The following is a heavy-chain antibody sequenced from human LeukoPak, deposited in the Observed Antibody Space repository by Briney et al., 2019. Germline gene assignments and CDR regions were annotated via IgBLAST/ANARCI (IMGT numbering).Heavy chain of an antibody. Sequence: GGSLRLSCAASGFTFSSYSMKWVRQAPGKGLEWVSFISSSSSYIYYADSVKGRFTISRDNAKNSLYLQMNSLRAEDTAVYYCARDAVWAAAGISYWGQGTLVTVSS. CDR2: ISSSSSYI. CDR3: ARDAVWAAAGISY. D-gene: IGHD6-13*01. J-gene: IGHJ4*02. CDR1: GFTFSSYS. V-gene: IGHV3-21*01.